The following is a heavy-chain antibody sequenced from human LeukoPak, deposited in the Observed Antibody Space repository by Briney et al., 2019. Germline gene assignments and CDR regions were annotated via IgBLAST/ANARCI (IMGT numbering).Heavy chain of an antibody. D-gene: IGHD5-18*01. J-gene: IGHJ4*02. Sequence: QSGGSLRLSCAASGFTSSSYAMHWVRQAPGKGLEWVAVISYDGSNKYYADSVKGRFTISRDNSKNTPYLQMNSLRAEDTAVYYCARLFYTATAFDYWGQGTLVTVSS. CDR2: ISYDGSNK. CDR1: GFTSSSYA. CDR3: ARLFYTATAFDY. V-gene: IGHV3-30-3*01.